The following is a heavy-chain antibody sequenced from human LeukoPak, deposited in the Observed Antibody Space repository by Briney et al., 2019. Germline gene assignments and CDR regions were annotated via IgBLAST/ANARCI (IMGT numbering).Heavy chain of an antibody. V-gene: IGHV1-18*01. D-gene: IGHD3-22*01. CDR1: GYTFTNHG. CDR3: ARDIVVVSGRWSYFDY. Sequence: GASVKVSCKASGYTFTNHGISWVRQAPGQGLEWMGWISTYNGNTNYAQKLQGRVSMTTDTSTSTAYMDLRSLRSDDTAVYYCARDIVVVSGRWSYFDYWGQGTLVTVSS. J-gene: IGHJ4*02. CDR2: ISTYNGNT.